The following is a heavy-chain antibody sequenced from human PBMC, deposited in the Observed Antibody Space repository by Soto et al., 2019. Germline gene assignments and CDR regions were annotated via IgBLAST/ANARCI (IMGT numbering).Heavy chain of an antibody. J-gene: IGHJ6*02. Sequence: ASVKVSCKASGYTFTSYAMNWVRQAPGQGLEWMGWINTNTGNPTYAQGFTGRFVFSLDTSVSTAYLQICSLKAEDTAVYYCARDPRRGEDFWSGYYGYYYGMDVWGQGTTVTVSS. CDR1: GYTFTSYA. CDR3: ARDPRRGEDFWSGYYGYYYGMDV. CDR2: INTNTGNP. V-gene: IGHV7-4-1*01. D-gene: IGHD3-3*01.